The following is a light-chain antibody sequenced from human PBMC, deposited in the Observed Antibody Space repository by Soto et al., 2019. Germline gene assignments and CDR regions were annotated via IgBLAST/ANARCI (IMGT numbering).Light chain of an antibody. CDR3: QQYNNYST. Sequence: IQVTQSPSSLSSSVGERVTITCRASQTISSWLAWYQQKPGKAPKLLIYDASSLESGVPSRFSGSGSGTEFTLTISSLQPDDFATYYCQQYNNYSTFGQGTKVDIK. CDR2: DAS. J-gene: IGKJ1*01. V-gene: IGKV1-5*01. CDR1: QTISSW.